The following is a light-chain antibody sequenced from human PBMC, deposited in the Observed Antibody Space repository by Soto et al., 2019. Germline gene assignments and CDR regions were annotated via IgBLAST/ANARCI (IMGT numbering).Light chain of an antibody. Sequence: QSVLTQPPSVSGAPGQRVTISCTGSSSNIGARYDVHWYQQLPGTAPKLLIYDDINRPSGVPDRFSGSKSGSSASLAITGLQAEDDAEYFCQSHDSSPSGVVFGGGTKVTVL. CDR3: QSHDSSPSGVV. J-gene: IGLJ2*01. CDR1: SSNIGARYD. V-gene: IGLV1-40*01. CDR2: DDI.